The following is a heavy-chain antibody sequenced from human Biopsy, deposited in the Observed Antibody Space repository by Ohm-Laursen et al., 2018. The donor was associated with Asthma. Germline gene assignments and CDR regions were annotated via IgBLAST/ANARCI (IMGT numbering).Heavy chain of an antibody. Sequence: SLRLSCAASGFVFSQSGMHWVRQAPGKGLEWVAPISSDGHNKYYKDSVKGRFTISRDNSKLRLYLEINSLRVEDSAVYYCARESGQDSGGTGAFDRWGQGIMVAVSS. CDR3: ARESGQDSGGTGAFDR. D-gene: IGHD4-23*01. V-gene: IGHV3-30*03. CDR2: ISSDGHNK. J-gene: IGHJ3*02. CDR1: GFVFSQSG.